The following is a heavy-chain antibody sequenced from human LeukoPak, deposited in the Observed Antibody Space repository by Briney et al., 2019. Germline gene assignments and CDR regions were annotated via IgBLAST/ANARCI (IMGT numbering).Heavy chain of an antibody. Sequence: GGSLRLSCAASGFTFNNYWMSWVRQAPGKGLEWVANINEDGSVEHYVDSVKGRFTISRDNAKNSLYLQMNSLRAEDTAVYYCATYSSLNRREFQYWGQGTLLTVSP. CDR1: GFTFNNYW. D-gene: IGHD3-22*01. J-gene: IGHJ1*01. CDR3: ATYSSLNRREFQY. V-gene: IGHV3-7*01. CDR2: INEDGSVE.